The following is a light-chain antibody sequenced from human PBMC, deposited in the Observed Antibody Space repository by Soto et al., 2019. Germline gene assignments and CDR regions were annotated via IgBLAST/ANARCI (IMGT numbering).Light chain of an antibody. J-gene: IGKJ4*01. CDR3: MQSTHWPLS. CDR1: QSLVYSDGNTF. V-gene: IGKV2-30*01. Sequence: DVVMTQSPLSLPVTLGQPASISCRSSQSLVYSDGNTFLHWVHQRPGQSPRRLMYRVSNRDSGVPDRFSGSGSGDDFTLKSSGVEAEDVGVYYCMQSTHWPLSFGGGTKVEIK. CDR2: RVS.